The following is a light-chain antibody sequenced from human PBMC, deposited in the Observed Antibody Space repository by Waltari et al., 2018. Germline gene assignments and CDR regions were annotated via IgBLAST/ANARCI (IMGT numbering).Light chain of an antibody. CDR3: QQYFSTPLT. J-gene: IGKJ4*01. CDR1: RSVLYSSNNKNY. V-gene: IGKV4-1*01. CDR2: WAS. Sequence: DIVMTQSPDSVAVSLGERATINCKSSRSVLYSSNNKNYLAWYQQKPGQPPKLLIYWASTRDSGVPDRFSGSGSGTDFTLTRSSLQAEDVAVYYCQQYFSTPLTFGGGTKVEIK.